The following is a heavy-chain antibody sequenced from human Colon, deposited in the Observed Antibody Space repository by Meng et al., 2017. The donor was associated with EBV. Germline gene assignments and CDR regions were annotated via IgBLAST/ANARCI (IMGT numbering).Heavy chain of an antibody. J-gene: IGHJ4*02. CDR2: IYYSGST. D-gene: IGHD6-13*01. V-gene: IGHV4-59*01. CDR3: ARDLGVAAAGDY. Sequence: VQSQEAGPGLGKPSGTLARTCTGSGGSISDYYWSWIRQPPGKGLEWIGYIYYSGSTSYNPSLKSRVTISVDTSNNRFSLKLSSVTAADTAVYYCARDLGVAAAGDYWGQGTLVTVSS. CDR1: GGSISDYY.